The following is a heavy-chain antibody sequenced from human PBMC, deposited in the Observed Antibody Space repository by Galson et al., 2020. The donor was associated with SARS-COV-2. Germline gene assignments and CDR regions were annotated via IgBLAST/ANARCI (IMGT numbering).Heavy chain of an antibody. CDR3: ARDGYDSSGFNGMDV. Sequence: SETRSLTCAVYGGSFSGYYWSWIRQPPGKGLEWIGEINHSGSTNYNPSLKSRVTISVDTSKNQFSLKLSSVTAADTAVYYCARDGYDSSGFNGMDVWGQGTTVTVSS. D-gene: IGHD3-22*01. J-gene: IGHJ6*02. CDR1: GGSFSGYY. CDR2: INHSGST. V-gene: IGHV4-34*01.